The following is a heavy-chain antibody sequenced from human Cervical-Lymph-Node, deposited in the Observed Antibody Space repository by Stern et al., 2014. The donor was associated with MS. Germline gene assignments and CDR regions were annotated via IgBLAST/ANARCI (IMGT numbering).Heavy chain of an antibody. D-gene: IGHD4-23*01. CDR3: ARYPPHYGGHSGDDY. CDR2: INPNSGGT. Sequence: VQLVESGAEVKKPGASVKVSCKASGYTFTGYDINWVRQAPGQGLEWMGRINPNSGGTYYAQKVQGRVTMTRDTSTRTAYMERTSLRSDDTAVYYCARYPPHYGGHSGDDYWGQGTLVTVSS. V-gene: IGHV1-2*06. J-gene: IGHJ4*02. CDR1: GYTFTGYD.